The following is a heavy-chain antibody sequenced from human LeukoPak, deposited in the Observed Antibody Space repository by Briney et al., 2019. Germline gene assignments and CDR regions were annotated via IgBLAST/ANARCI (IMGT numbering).Heavy chain of an antibody. J-gene: IGHJ6*03. CDR2: MNPNSGNT. CDR3: ARDPGDGIAAAGTYYYYYMDV. D-gene: IGHD6-13*01. V-gene: IGHV1-8*03. Sequence: ASVKVSCKASGGTFSSYAINWVRQATGQGLEWMGWMNPNSGNTGYVQKFQGRVTITRNTSISTAYMELSSLRSEDTAVYYCARDPGDGIAAAGTYYYYYMDVWGKGTTVTVSS. CDR1: GGTFSSYA.